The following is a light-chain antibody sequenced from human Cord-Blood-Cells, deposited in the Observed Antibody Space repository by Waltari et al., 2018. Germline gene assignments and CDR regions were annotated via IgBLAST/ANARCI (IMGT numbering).Light chain of an antibody. V-gene: IGLV2-14*01. J-gene: IGLJ2*01. CDR1: SSDVGGYNY. Sequence: QPALTQPASVSGSPGQSITISCTGTSSDVGGYNYVSWDQQHPGKAPKLMIYDVSNRPSGVSKRVAGSRSGNTASLTSSGLQAEDEADYYCSSYTSSSTPGVFGGGTKLT. CDR2: DVS. CDR3: SSYTSSSTPGV.